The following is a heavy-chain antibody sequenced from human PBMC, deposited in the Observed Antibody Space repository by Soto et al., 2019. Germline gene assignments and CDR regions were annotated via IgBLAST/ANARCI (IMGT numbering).Heavy chain of an antibody. CDR2: INHSGST. V-gene: IGHV4-34*01. CDR3: AILQAYYQLSYRYGMDV. J-gene: IGHJ6*02. CDR1: GGSFSGYY. Sequence: QVQLQQWGAGLLKPSETLSLTCAVYGGSFSGYYWSWIRQPPGKGLEWIGEINHSGSTNYNPSLKSRVPISVDTSKNQCSLKLSSVPAADTAVYYCAILQAYYQLSYRYGMDVWGQGTTVTVSS. D-gene: IGHD2-2*01.